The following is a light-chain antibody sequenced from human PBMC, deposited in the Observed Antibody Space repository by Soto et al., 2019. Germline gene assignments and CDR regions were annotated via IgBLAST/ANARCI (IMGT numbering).Light chain of an antibody. CDR2: AAS. CDR1: QSISSY. V-gene: IGKV1-39*01. CDR3: QQSYSTPWT. J-gene: IGKJ1*01. Sequence: DIQMTQSPSSLSASVGDRVTITCRASQSISSYLNWYQQKPGKAPKLLIYAASSLQSGVPSRFSGSGSETDFTLTISSVQAEDFATYYCQQSYSTPWTFGQGTKVEIK.